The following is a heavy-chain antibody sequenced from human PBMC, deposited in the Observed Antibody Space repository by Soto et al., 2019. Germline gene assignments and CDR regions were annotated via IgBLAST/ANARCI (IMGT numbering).Heavy chain of an antibody. V-gene: IGHV1-8*01. CDR1: GYTFTSYD. D-gene: IGHD3-3*01. CDR3: ARDSYYDFWSGYRNAYYYYGMDV. CDR2: MNPNSGNT. Sequence: ASVKVYCKASGYTFTSYDINWVRQATGQGLEWMGWMNPNSGNTAYAQKFQGRVTMTRNTSIRTAYMELSSLRSEDTAVYYCARDSYYDFWSGYRNAYYYYGMDVWGQGTTVTVSS. J-gene: IGHJ6*02.